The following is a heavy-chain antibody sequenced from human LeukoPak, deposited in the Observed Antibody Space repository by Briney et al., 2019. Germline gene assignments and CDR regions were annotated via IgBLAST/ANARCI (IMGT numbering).Heavy chain of an antibody. CDR3: AKSGAIGTSVDYYFDY. Sequence: GGSLRRSCAASGFTFSSYAVSWVRQAPGKGLEWVSTISGSGGSTYYADSVKGRFTISRDNSKNTLYLQMNSLRAEDTAVYYCAKSGAIGTSVDYYFDYWGQGTLVTVSS. J-gene: IGHJ4*02. CDR2: ISGSGGST. CDR1: GFTFSSYA. V-gene: IGHV3-23*01. D-gene: IGHD1-26*01.